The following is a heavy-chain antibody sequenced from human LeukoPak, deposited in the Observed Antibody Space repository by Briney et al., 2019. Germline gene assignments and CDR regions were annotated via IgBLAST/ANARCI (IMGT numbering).Heavy chain of an antibody. CDR3: AKDWGTGIVGATRLDY. Sequence: SLRLSCAASGFTFGDYAMRWVRQPPGKGLEWVSGISWSSGTNGYAASVKGRFIISRDNAKNSLYLQMYSLRAEDTALYYCAKDWGTGIVGATRLDYWGHGTLVTVSS. D-gene: IGHD1-26*01. J-gene: IGHJ4*01. V-gene: IGHV3-9*01. CDR1: GFTFGDYA. CDR2: ISWSSGTN.